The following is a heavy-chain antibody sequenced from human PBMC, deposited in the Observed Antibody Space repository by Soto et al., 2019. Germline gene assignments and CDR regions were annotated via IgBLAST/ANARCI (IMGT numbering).Heavy chain of an antibody. Sequence: EVHLLESGGGLVRPGGSLRLSCTASGFTFSNFVMGWVRRAPGKGLEWVSAIGGTSGSTYYADSVKGRFTITSDNYKGSLAMQMNSLGAEDTALYYCAKRRVEGFFDLWGRGTLVTVSS. CDR3: AKRRVEGFFDL. D-gene: IGHD2-21*01. V-gene: IGHV3-23*01. CDR1: GFTFSNFV. CDR2: IGGTSGST. J-gene: IGHJ2*01.